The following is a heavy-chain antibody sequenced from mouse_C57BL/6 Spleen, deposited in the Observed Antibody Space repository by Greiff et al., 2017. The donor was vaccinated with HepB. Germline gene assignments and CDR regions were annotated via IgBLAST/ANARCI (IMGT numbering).Heavy chain of an antibody. Sequence: QVQPQQPGAELVKPGASVKMSCKASGYTFISYWITWVKQRPGQGLEWIGDIYPGSGSTNYNEKFKSKATLTVDTSSSTAYMQLSSMTSEDSAVYYCARGDGYFDYWGRGTTLTVSS. J-gene: IGHJ2*01. CDR1: GYTFISYW. V-gene: IGHV1-55*01. CDR3: ARGDGYFDY. D-gene: IGHD2-3*01. CDR2: IYPGSGST.